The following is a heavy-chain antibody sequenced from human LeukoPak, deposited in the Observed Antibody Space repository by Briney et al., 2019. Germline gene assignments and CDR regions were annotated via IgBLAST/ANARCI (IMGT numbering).Heavy chain of an antibody. CDR1: GFTFSSYG. D-gene: IGHD6-19*01. V-gene: IGHV3-30*02. CDR3: AKDKQWLVGLDY. Sequence: PGGSLRLSCVASGFTFSSYGMHWVRQAPGKGLEWVAFIRYDGSNKYYADSVKGRFTISRDNSKNTLYLQMNSLRAEDTAVYYCAKDKQWLVGLDYWGQGTLVTVSS. CDR2: IRYDGSNK. J-gene: IGHJ4*02.